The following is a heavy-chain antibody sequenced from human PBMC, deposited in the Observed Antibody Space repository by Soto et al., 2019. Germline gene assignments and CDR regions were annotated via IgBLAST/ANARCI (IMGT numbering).Heavy chain of an antibody. CDR1: GGSIRSYY. Sequence: SETLSLTCTVSGGSIRSYYWNWIRQPPGKGLEWIGYIYYSGSTNYNPSLKSRVTISVDGSKNQFSLRLSSLTAADTAVYFCARGPYYDFWSGHRGFDYWGQGTLVTVSS. D-gene: IGHD3-3*01. V-gene: IGHV4-59*12. J-gene: IGHJ4*02. CDR2: IYYSGST. CDR3: ARGPYYDFWSGHRGFDY.